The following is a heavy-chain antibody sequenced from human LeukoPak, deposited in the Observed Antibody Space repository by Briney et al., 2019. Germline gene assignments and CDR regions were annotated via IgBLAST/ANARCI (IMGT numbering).Heavy chain of an antibody. CDR2: IIPIFGAA. CDR1: GGTFSSYA. CDR3: ARFSWPGRDSSGYHKVWFDP. D-gene: IGHD3-22*01. V-gene: IGHV1-69*01. J-gene: IGHJ5*02. Sequence: GASVKVSCKASGGTFSSYAISWVRQAPGQGLEWMGGIIPIFGAANYAQKFQGRVTITADESTSTAYMELSSLRSEDTAVYYCARFSWPGRDSSGYHKVWFDPWGQGTLVTVSS.